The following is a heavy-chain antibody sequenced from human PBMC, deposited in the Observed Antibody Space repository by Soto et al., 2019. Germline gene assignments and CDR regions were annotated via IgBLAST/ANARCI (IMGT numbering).Heavy chain of an antibody. CDR3: ARWPVAAPGAY. J-gene: IGHJ4*02. D-gene: IGHD6-19*01. CDR2: ISSSGSTI. CDR1: GFTFSSYE. Sequence: GGSLRLSCAASGFTFSSYEMNWVRQAPGKGLEWVSYISSSGSTIYYADSVKGRFTISRDNAKNSLYLQMNSLRAEDTAVYYCARWPVAAPGAYWGQGILVTVSS. V-gene: IGHV3-48*03.